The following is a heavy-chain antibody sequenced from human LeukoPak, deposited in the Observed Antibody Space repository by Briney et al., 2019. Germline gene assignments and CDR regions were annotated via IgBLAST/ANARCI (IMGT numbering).Heavy chain of an antibody. Sequence: ASVKVSCKASGGTFSSYAISWVRQAPGQGLEWMGGIIPIFGTANYAQKFQDRVTITADESTSTTYMELSSLRSEDTAVYYCAKDSVAYNGIYDAFDSWGQGTMVTVSS. J-gene: IGHJ3*02. V-gene: IGHV1-69*13. CDR3: AKDSVAYNGIYDAFDS. CDR2: IIPIFGTA. CDR1: GGTFSSYA. D-gene: IGHD1-26*01.